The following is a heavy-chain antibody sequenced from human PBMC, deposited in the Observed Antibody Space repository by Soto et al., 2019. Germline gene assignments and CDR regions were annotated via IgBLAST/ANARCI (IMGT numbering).Heavy chain of an antibody. J-gene: IGHJ4*02. CDR1: GGSISSGDYY. CDR2: IYYSGST. Sequence: QVQLQESGPGLVKPSQTLSLTCTVSGGSISSGDYYWSWIRQPPGKGLEWIGYIYYSGSTYYNPSLKSRVNISVDTFKLQFSPKLSSVTAADTAVYYCARDRIEGGWLQAIEYWGKGTLVTVYS. D-gene: IGHD5-12*01. CDR3: ARDRIEGGWLQAIEY. V-gene: IGHV4-30-4*01.